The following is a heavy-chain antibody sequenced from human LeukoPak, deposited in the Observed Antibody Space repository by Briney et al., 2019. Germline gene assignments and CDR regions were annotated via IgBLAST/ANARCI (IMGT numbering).Heavy chain of an antibody. V-gene: IGHV4-59*01. D-gene: IGHD3-3*01. Sequence: SETLSLTCTVSGGSISSYYWSWIRQPPGKRLEWIGHIYYSGSTNYNPSLKSRVTISVDTSRNQFSLKLRSVTAADTAVYYCARVYRDDFWSGYSTHFDYWGQGTLVTVSS. CDR2: IYYSGST. CDR1: GGSISSYY. J-gene: IGHJ4*02. CDR3: ARVYRDDFWSGYSTHFDY.